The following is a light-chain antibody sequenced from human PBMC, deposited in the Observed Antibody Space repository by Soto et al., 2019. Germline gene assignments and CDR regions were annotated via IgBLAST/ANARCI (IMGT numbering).Light chain of an antibody. J-gene: IGKJ2*01. CDR2: GVS. CDR1: QSPVYSDGNAH. CDR3: LQTTHWPHT. V-gene: IGKV2-30*01. Sequence: DVVMTQSPLSLPVTLGQPASISCRASQSPVYSDGNAHFHWFQQRPGQSPRRLIYGVSNRDSGVPDRFGGSGSGSDFTLKISRVEAEDVGVYYCLQTTHWPHTFGQGTRLEIK.